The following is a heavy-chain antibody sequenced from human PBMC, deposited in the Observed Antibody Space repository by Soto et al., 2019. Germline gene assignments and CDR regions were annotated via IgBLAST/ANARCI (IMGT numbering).Heavy chain of an antibody. D-gene: IGHD3-3*01. Sequence: PSETLSLTCAVYGGCFINYSYSWIRKAPGKGLEWIGEVNHSGKTDYNPSLKSRGTISVDTSKNQFSLKLISVTAADTAVYYCAAMYCDFWSATLNSAYWGQGTPVTVSS. CDR2: VNHSGKT. CDR1: GGCFINYS. J-gene: IGHJ4*02. CDR3: AAMYCDFWSATLNSAY. V-gene: IGHV4-34*01.